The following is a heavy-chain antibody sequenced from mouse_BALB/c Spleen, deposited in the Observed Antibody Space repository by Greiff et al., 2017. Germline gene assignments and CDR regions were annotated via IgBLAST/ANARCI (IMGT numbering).Heavy chain of an antibody. J-gene: IGHJ4*01. V-gene: IGHV2-9*02. Sequence: VQGVESGPGLVAPSQSLSITCTVSGFSLTSYGVHWVRQPPGKGLEWLGVIWAGGSTNYNSALMSRLSISKDNSKSQVFLKMNSLQTDDTAMYYCARDGGNYPYYAMDYWGQGTSVTVSS. CDR3: ARDGGNYPYYAMDY. D-gene: IGHD2-1*01. CDR1: GFSLTSYG. CDR2: IWAGGST.